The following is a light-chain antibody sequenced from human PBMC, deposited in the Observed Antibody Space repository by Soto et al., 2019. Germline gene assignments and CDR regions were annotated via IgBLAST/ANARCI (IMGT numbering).Light chain of an antibody. V-gene: IGKV3-15*01. CDR2: GAS. J-gene: IGKJ1*01. CDR3: QHYNNWPRT. CDR1: QSVSSN. Sequence: EIVMTQSPATLSVSPGERATLSCRASQSVSSNLAWYQQKPGQAPRLLIYGASTRATGIPARLSGSGSGTEFTPTNSSLQSEDFAVYYCQHYNNWPRTFGQGTKVEIK.